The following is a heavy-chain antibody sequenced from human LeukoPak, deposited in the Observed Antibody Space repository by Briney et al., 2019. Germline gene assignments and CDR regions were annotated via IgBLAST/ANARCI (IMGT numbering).Heavy chain of an antibody. J-gene: IGHJ4*02. V-gene: IGHV5-51*01. CDR2: IYPSDSDT. CDR3: ARAKYYYGSGTMAGFDY. Sequence: GESLKISCKGSGYSFISYWIVWVRQLPGKGLEWMGIIYPSDSDTRYSPSFQGQVTISADKSISTAYLQWSSLKASDTAKYYCARAKYYYGSGTMAGFDYWGQGTLVTVYS. CDR1: GYSFISYW. D-gene: IGHD3-10*01.